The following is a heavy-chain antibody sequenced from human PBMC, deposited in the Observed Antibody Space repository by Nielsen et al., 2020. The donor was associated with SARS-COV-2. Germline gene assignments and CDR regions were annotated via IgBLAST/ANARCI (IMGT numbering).Heavy chain of an antibody. J-gene: IGHJ4*02. V-gene: IGHV3-43*01. Sequence: GESLKISCAASGFTFDDYTMHWVRQGPGKGLEWVSLINWDGSNIYYSDSVKGRFTISRDNNKNSLYLQMNSLNTEDTALYFCAKGGPDGSGYYYFDHWGQGTLVTVSP. D-gene: IGHD3-22*01. CDR2: INWDGSNI. CDR3: AKGGPDGSGYYYFDH. CDR1: GFTFDDYT.